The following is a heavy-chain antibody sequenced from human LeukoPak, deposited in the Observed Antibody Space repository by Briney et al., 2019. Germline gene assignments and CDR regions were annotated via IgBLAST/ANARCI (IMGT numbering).Heavy chain of an antibody. D-gene: IGHD6-13*01. CDR1: GGSISSGDYY. J-gene: IGHJ6*03. Sequence: SETLSLTCTVSGGSISSGDYYWSWIRQPPGKGLEWIGYIYYSGSTNYNPSLKSRVTISVDTSKNQFSLKLSSVTAADTAVYYCARGSAGPGYYYYYMDVWGKGTTVTVSS. V-gene: IGHV4-61*08. CDR3: ARGSAGPGYYYYYMDV. CDR2: IYYSGST.